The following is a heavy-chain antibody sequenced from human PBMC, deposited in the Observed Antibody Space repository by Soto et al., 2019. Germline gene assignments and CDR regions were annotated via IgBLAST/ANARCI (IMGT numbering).Heavy chain of an antibody. CDR3: EREERNYDILTGYYEDWYFDL. J-gene: IGHJ2*01. Sequence: PSETLSLTCTVSGGSISSYYWSWIRQPPGKGLEWIGYIYYSGSTNYNPSLKSRVTISVDTSKNQFSLKLSSVTAADTAVYYCEREERNYDILTGYYEDWYFDLWGRGTLVTVSS. CDR1: GGSISSYY. CDR2: IYYSGST. D-gene: IGHD3-9*01. V-gene: IGHV4-59*01.